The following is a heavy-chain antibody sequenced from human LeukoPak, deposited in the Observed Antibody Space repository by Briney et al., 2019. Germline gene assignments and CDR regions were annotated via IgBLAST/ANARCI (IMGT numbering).Heavy chain of an antibody. J-gene: IGHJ4*02. CDR2: ISSSSSYI. V-gene: IGHV3-21*01. Sequence: GASLRLSCAASGFTFSSYSMNWVRQAPGKGLEWVSSISSSSSYIYYADSVKGRFTISRDNAKNSLYLQMNSLRAEDTAVYYCAREGLGYCSGGSCYSRNTIDYWGQGTLVTVSS. D-gene: IGHD2-15*01. CDR1: GFTFSSYS. CDR3: AREGLGYCSGGSCYSRNTIDY.